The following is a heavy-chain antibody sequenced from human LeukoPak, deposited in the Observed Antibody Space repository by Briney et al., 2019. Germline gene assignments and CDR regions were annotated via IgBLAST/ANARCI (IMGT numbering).Heavy chain of an antibody. V-gene: IGHV3-30*03. CDR2: ISSDETKR. D-gene: IGHD4-17*01. Sequence: SGGSLRLSCAVSGFTFTREGFHWVRRAPGGGLKWVAVISSDETKRYYADSVKGRFIVSRDNSKNIMYLQINSLRSEDTAVYFCARDVGGLDGDGLDHWGQGTLVTVSS. J-gene: IGHJ4*02. CDR1: GFTFTREG. CDR3: ARDVGGLDGDGLDH.